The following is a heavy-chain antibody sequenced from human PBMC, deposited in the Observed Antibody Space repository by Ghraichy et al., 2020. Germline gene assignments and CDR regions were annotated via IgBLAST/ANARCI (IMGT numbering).Heavy chain of an antibody. CDR1: GGSFSGYY. CDR3: ARGNVDTAMGRFDY. J-gene: IGHJ4*02. V-gene: IGHV4-34*01. CDR2: INHSGST. D-gene: IGHD5-18*01. Sequence: SETLSLTCAVYGGSFSGYYWSWIRQPPGKGLEWIGEINHSGSTNYNPSLKSRVTISVDTSKNQFSLKLSSVTAADTAVYYCARGNVDTAMGRFDYWGQGTLVTASS.